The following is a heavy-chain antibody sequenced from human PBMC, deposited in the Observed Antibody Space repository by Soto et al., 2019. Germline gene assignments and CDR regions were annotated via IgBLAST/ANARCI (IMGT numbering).Heavy chain of an antibody. CDR3: ASPSTESGWYGYYYGMDV. J-gene: IGHJ6*02. CDR2: IYPGDSDT. CDR1: GYSFTSYW. D-gene: IGHD6-19*01. Sequence: PGESLKISCKGSGYSFTSYWIGWVRQMPGKGLEWMGIIYPGDSDTRYSPSFQGQVTISADKSISTAYLQWSSLKASDTAMYYCASPSTESGWYGYYYGMDVWGQGTTVTVSS. V-gene: IGHV5-51*01.